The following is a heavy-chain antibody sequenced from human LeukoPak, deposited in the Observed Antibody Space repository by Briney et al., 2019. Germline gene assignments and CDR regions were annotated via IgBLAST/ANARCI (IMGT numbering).Heavy chain of an antibody. J-gene: IGHJ4*02. CDR1: GYSISSGYY. Sequence: SETLSLTCTVSGYSISSGYYWGWIRQPPGKGLEWIGYIYYSGSTNYNPSLKSRVTISVDTSKNQFSLKLSSVTAADTAVYYCARVAKGSGSYYFFDYWGQGTLVTVSS. D-gene: IGHD3-10*01. V-gene: IGHV4-61*01. CDR2: IYYSGST. CDR3: ARVAKGSGSYYFFDY.